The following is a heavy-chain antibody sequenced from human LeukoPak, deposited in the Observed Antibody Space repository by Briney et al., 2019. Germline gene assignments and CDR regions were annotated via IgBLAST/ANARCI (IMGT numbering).Heavy chain of an antibody. D-gene: IGHD1-14*01. CDR2: INPNDGET. J-gene: IGHJ5*02. V-gene: IGHV1-24*01. CDR3: ATNHNIAGNP. Sequence: ASVKVSCKVSGYTLTELFMHWVRPAPGKGLEWMGWINPNDGETSYAQKFQGRVTMTRDTSTGTAYMELSRLRSDDTAVYYCATNHNIAGNPWGQGTLVTVSS. CDR1: GYTLTELF.